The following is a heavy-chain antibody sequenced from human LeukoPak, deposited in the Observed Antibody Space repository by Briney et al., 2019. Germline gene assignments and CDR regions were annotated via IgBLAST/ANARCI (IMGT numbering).Heavy chain of an antibody. CDR2: IYYSGST. Sequence: SETLSLTCTVSGGSISSGGYYWSWIRQHPGKGLEWIGYIYYSGSTNYNPSLKSRVTISVDTSKNQFSLKLSSVTAADTAVYYCARGGPHWFQHWGQGTLVTVSS. V-gene: IGHV4-31*03. J-gene: IGHJ1*01. CDR1: GGSISSGGYY. CDR3: ARGGPHWFQH.